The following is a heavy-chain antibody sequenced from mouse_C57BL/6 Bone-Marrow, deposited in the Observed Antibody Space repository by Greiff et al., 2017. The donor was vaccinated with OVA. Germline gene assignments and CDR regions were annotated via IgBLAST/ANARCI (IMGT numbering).Heavy chain of an antibody. D-gene: IGHD1-1*01. CDR3: ATSSGSRFDY. Sequence: QVQLQQSGPELVKPGASVKISCKASGYAFSSSWMNWVKQRPGKGLEWIGRIYPGDGDTNYNGKFKGKATLTADKSSSTAYMQLSSLTSEDSAVYFCATSSGSRFDYWGQGTTLTVSS. J-gene: IGHJ2*01. V-gene: IGHV1-82*01. CDR1: GYAFSSSW. CDR2: IYPGDGDT.